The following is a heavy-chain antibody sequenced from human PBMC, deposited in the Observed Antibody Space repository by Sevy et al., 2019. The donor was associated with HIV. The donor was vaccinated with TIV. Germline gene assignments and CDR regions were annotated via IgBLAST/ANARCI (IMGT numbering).Heavy chain of an antibody. CDR2: INWNSGSL. Sequence: SLKISCAGSGFTFEDYALHWVRQAPGQGLEWVAGINWNSGSLDYADSVKDRFTISRDDAKNSLYLQMDTLRTEDTALYYCAKTPMTEAAPYVDFWGQGTLVTVSS. CDR1: GFTFEDYA. J-gene: IGHJ4*02. D-gene: IGHD6-19*01. CDR3: AKTPMTEAAPYVDF. V-gene: IGHV3-9*01.